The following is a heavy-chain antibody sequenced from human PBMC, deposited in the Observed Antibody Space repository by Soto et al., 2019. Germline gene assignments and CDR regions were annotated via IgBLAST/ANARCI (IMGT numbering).Heavy chain of an antibody. CDR3: ARVWYCSSTSCHAGGHYGMDV. V-gene: IGHV4-4*07. CDR1: GGSISSYY. CDR2: IYTSGST. D-gene: IGHD2-2*01. Sequence: QVQLQESGPGLVKPSETLSLTCTVSGGSISSYYWSWIRQPAGKGLEWIGRIYTSGSTNYNPSLKSRVTMSVEKSKNQFSLKLRSVTAADTAVYYCARVWYCSSTSCHAGGHYGMDVWGQGTTVTVSS. J-gene: IGHJ6*02.